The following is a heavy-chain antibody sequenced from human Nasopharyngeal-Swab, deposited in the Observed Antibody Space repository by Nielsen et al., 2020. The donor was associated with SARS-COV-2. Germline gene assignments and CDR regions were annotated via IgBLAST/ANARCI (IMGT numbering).Heavy chain of an antibody. CDR2: IRSKANSYAT. Sequence: GGSLRLSCAASGFTFSGSAMHWVRQASGKGLEWVGRIRSKANSYATAYAASVKGRFTISRDDSKNTAYLQMNGLKTEDTAVYYCTRLDVAAAGTPDHYWGQGTLVTVSS. J-gene: IGHJ4*02. CDR3: TRLDVAAAGTPDHY. V-gene: IGHV3-73*01. D-gene: IGHD6-13*01. CDR1: GFTFSGSA.